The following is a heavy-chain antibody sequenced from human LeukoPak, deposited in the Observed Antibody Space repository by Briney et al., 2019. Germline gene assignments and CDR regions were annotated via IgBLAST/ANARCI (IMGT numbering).Heavy chain of an antibody. J-gene: IGHJ4*02. CDR2: ISATASNT. Sequence: QPGGSLRLSCVASGFTFNTYGMHWVRQAPGKGLEWVSAISATASNTYYADSVKGRFTISRDNSKSTLYLQMNSLRVDDTAVYYCAKDWYNSLNYFDYWGQGSLVTVSS. D-gene: IGHD1-1*01. CDR3: AKDWYNSLNYFDY. CDR1: GFTFNTYG. V-gene: IGHV3-23*01.